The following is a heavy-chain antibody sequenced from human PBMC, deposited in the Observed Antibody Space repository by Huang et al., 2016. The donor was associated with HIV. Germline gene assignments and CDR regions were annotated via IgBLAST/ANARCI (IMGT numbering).Heavy chain of an antibody. CDR1: GFTFGSYG. CDR3: AKGSMANAFDI. J-gene: IGHJ3*02. CDR2: IRYDGSNK. V-gene: IGHV3-30*02. Sequence: QVQLVESGGGVVQPGGSLRLSCAASGFTFGSYGMHWVRQAPGNGCEWLAFIRYDGSNKYYADSVRGRFTISRDKSKNTLYLQRNSLRAEDTAVYYCAKGSMANAFDIWGQGTMVTVSS. D-gene: IGHD3-10*01.